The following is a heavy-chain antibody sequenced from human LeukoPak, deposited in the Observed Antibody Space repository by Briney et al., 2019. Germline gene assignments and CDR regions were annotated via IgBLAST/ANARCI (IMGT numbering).Heavy chain of an antibody. Sequence: SETLSLTCTVSGGSISSSSYYWGWIRQPPGKGLEWIGSIYYSGSTYYNPSLKSRVTISVDTSKNQFSLELSSVTAADTAVYYCARHGIVVVPAAMKPFDPWGQGTLVTVSS. CDR1: GGSISSSSYY. V-gene: IGHV4-39*01. CDR3: ARHGIVVVPAAMKPFDP. D-gene: IGHD2-2*01. J-gene: IGHJ5*02. CDR2: IYYSGST.